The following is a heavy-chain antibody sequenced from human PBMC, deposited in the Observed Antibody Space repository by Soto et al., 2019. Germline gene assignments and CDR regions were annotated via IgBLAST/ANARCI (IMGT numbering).Heavy chain of an antibody. CDR3: ATDSSGYYSY. J-gene: IGHJ4*02. CDR2: IYYSGST. V-gene: IGHV4-59*01. Sequence: SETLSLTCTVSGGSISSYYWSWIQQPPGKGLEWIGYIYYSGSTNYNPSLKSRVTISVDTSKNQFSLKLSSVTAADTAVYYCATDSSGYYSYWGQGTLVTVSS. D-gene: IGHD3-22*01. CDR1: GGSISSYY.